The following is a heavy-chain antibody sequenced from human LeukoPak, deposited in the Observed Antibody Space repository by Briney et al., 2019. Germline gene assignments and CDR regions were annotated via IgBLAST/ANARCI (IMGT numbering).Heavy chain of an antibody. V-gene: IGHV4-34*01. CDR1: GGSFSGYY. J-gene: IGHJ2*01. Sequence: SETLSLTCAVYGGSFSGYYWSWIRQPPGKGLEWIGEINHSGSTNYNPSLKSRVTISVDTSKNQFALRLSSVTAADTAVYYCARVLEGSSGQHWYFDLWGRGTLVTVSS. CDR3: ARVLEGSSGQHWYFDL. D-gene: IGHD6-19*01. CDR2: INHSGST.